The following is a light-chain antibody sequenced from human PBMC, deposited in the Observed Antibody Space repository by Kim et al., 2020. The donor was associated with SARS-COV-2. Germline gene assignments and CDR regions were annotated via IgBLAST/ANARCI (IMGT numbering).Light chain of an antibody. V-gene: IGLV1-47*01. CDR1: SSNIGSNY. Sequence: ELTQPPSASGTPGQRVTISCSGSSSNIGSNYVYWYQQLPGTAPKLLIYRNNQRPSGVPDRFSGSKSGTSASLAISGLRSEDEADYYCAAWDDSLSGWVFGGGPKLTVL. CDR2: RNN. J-gene: IGLJ3*02. CDR3: AAWDDSLSGWV.